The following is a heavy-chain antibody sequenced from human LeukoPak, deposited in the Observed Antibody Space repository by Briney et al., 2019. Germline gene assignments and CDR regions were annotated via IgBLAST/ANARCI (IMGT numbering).Heavy chain of an antibody. CDR1: GGTFSSYA. CDR3: ARDLSRVDSSGWYDAFDI. Sequence: GSSVKVSCKAYGGTFSSYAISWVRQAPGQRLEWMGRIIPILGIANYAQKFQGRVTITADKSTSTAYMELSSLRSEDTAVYYCARDLSRVDSSGWYDAFDIWGQGTMVTVSS. CDR2: IIPILGIA. D-gene: IGHD6-19*01. J-gene: IGHJ3*02. V-gene: IGHV1-69*04.